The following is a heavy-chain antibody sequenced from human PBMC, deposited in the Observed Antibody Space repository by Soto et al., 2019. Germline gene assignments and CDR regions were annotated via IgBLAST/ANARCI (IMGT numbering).Heavy chain of an antibody. CDR1: GDSVSSPYY. D-gene: IGHD6-19*01. J-gene: IGHJ4*02. CDR3: ARSAGWYAVHS. V-gene: IGHV4-4*02. Sequence: QEQRQESGPGLVKPSGTLSLTCAVSGDSVSSPYYWCWVRQPPGKGLEWIGEVFHTGTTSYNPSLRSRVTISMDKSINQFSLDLSSVTAADTAVYYCARSAGWYAVHSWRPGTLVIVSS. CDR2: VFHTGTT.